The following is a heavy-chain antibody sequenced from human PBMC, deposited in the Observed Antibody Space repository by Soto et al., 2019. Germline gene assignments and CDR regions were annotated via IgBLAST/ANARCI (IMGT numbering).Heavy chain of an antibody. D-gene: IGHD3-10*01. CDR2: VNPIVGMS. Sequence: QVQLVQSGAEVKKPGSSVKVSCTASGGTFNSYTLNWVRQAPGQRLEWVGRVNPIVGMSSSASKFQGRVNMTADQSTSQAYMGLTGVKSEDTAVYYCATSYGSGSTHFDSWGQGTLVTVSS. CDR3: ATSYGSGSTHFDS. J-gene: IGHJ4*02. V-gene: IGHV1-69*02. CDR1: GGTFNSYT.